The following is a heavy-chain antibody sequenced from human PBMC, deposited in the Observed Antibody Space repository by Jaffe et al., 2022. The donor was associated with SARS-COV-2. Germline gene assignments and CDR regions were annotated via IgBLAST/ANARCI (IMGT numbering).Heavy chain of an antibody. Sequence: QVQLQESGPGLVKPSQTLSLTCTVSGASITSGNYYWHWIRQPAGKGLEWIGRFYTSGRTAYNPSLKSRVSISIDTSRSQFSLRLNSVTAADTAIYYCARLSPGYWGQGILVTVSS. CDR2: FYTSGRT. CDR3: ARLSPGY. J-gene: IGHJ4*02. V-gene: IGHV4-61*02. CDR1: GASITSGNYY.